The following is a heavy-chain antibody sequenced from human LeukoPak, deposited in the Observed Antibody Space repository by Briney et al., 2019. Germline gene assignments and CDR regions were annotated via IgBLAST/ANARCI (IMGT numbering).Heavy chain of an antibody. J-gene: IGHJ5*02. CDR2: IDSRGTT. CDR1: GDSMGSYY. CDR3: ARGGSWFEP. Sequence: SETLSLTCTVSGDSMGSYYWSWIRQSAGKGLEWIGRIDSRGTTNYNPSLESRVTVSVDTSKRQVSLELRSVTAADTAIYYCARGGSWFEPWGQGALVTVPS. V-gene: IGHV4-4*07.